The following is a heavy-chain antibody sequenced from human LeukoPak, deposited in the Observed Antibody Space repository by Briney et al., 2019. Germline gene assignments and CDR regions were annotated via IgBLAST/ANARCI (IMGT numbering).Heavy chain of an antibody. CDR1: GGSISSGSYY. J-gene: IGHJ4*02. V-gene: IGHV4-61*02. CDR3: AREMATSFDY. D-gene: IGHD5-24*01. Sequence: SETLSLTCTVSGGSISSGSYYWSWIRQPAGKGLEWIGRIYTSGSTDYNLSLKSRVTISVDTSRNQFSLKLSSVTAADTAVYYCAREMATSFDYWGQGTLVTVSS. CDR2: IYTSGST.